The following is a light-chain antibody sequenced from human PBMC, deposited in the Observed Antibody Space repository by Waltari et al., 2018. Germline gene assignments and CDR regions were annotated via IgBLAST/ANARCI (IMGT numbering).Light chain of an antibody. CDR3: CSYGGSIPWV. CDR2: EDS. Sequence: QSAPTQPASVSASPGQAITIHCTGTSRHVGSSALVSWYQQHPAKAPKFIIYEDSKRPSCVSNRFSASKSGNTASLTISGRQAEDEAHYYCCSYGGSIPWVFGGGNKVIFL. CDR1: SRHVGSSAL. J-gene: IGLJ3*02. V-gene: IGLV2-23*01.